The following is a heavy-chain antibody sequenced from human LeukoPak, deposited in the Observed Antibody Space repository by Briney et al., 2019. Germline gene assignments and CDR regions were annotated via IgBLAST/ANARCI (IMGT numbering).Heavy chain of an antibody. D-gene: IGHD4-17*01. CDR2: IIGSGTAS. CDR3: AKKAEGYGDSVTKR. J-gene: IGHJ1*01. CDR1: GFTLSSYA. Sequence: QPGGSLRLSCVASGFTLSSYAMTWVRQAPGKGLGWVSVIIGSGTASYYADSVKGRFTISRDNSKNTLYLQMNSLRAEETARYYCAKKAEGYGDSVTKRWGQGTVVTVSS. V-gene: IGHV3-23*01.